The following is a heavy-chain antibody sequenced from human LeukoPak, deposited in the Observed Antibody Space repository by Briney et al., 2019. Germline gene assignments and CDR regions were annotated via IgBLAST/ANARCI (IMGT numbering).Heavy chain of an antibody. V-gene: IGHV3-15*01. Sequence: PGGSLRLSCAASGLSVSDAWMAWVRQAPGKGLEWVGRIRGKSAGGTADYVASVKGRFTISTDDSKNILYLQMNSLTSKDTAVYYCTGPPGWGQGTLVTVSS. CDR1: GLSVSDAW. CDR2: IRGKSAGGTA. J-gene: IGHJ4*02. CDR3: TGPPG.